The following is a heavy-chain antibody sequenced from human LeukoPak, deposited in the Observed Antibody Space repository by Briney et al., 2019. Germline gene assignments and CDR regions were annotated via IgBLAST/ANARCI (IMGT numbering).Heavy chain of an antibody. V-gene: IGHV4-39*01. D-gene: IGHD1-26*01. CDR2: IYYSGST. Sequence: PSETLSLTCTVSGGSISSSSYYWGWIRQPPGKGLEWIGSIYYSGSTYYNPSLKSRVTISVDTSKNQFSLKLSSVTAADTAVYYCARQGESDSGSYDVAYYFDYWGQGTLVTVSS. CDR3: ARQGESDSGSYDVAYYFDY. CDR1: GGSISSSSYY. J-gene: IGHJ4*02.